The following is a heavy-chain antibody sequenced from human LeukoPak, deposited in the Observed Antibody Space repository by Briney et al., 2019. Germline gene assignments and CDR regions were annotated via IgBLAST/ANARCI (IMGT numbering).Heavy chain of an antibody. D-gene: IGHD6-19*01. CDR1: GGSISSSSYY. V-gene: IGHV4-61*02. CDR2: IYTSGST. CDR3: ARTIAVADPFDY. J-gene: IGHJ4*02. Sequence: PSETLSLTCTVSGGSISSSSYYWSWIRQPAGKGLEWIGRIYTSGSTNYNPSLKSRVTMSVDTSKNQFSLKLSSVTAADTAVYYCARTIAVADPFDYWGQGTLVTVSS.